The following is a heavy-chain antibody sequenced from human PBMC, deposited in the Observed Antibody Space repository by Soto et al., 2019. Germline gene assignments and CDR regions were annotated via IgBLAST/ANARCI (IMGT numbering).Heavy chain of an antibody. CDR1: GFSLSTSGVG. D-gene: IGHD3-3*01. CDR3: AHQTYYDFWSGYYRTFDY. V-gene: IGHV2-5*02. Sequence: SGPTLVKPTQTLTLTCTFSGFSLSTSGVGVGWIRQPPGKALEWLALIYWDDDKRYSPSLKSRLTITKDTSKNQVVLTMTNMDPVDTATYYCAHQTYYDFWSGYYRTFDYWGQGTLVTVSS. CDR2: IYWDDDK. J-gene: IGHJ4*02.